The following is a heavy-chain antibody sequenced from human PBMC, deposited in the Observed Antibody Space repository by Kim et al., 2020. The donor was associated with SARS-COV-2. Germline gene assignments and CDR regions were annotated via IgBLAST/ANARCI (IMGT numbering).Heavy chain of an antibody. CDR2: IRSKANSYAT. CDR1: GFTFSGSA. V-gene: IGHV3-73*01. J-gene: IGHJ4*02. CDR3: TRSIAVAGWENY. Sequence: GGSLRLSCAASGFTFSGSAMHWVRQASGKGLEWVGRIRSKANSYATAYAASVKGRFTISRDDSKNTAYLQMNSLKTEDTAVYYCTRSIAVAGWENYWGQGTLVTVSS. D-gene: IGHD6-19*01.